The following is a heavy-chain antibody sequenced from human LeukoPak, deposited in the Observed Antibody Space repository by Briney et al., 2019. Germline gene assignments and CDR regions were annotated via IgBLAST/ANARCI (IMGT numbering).Heavy chain of an antibody. CDR3: ARDYSSGDDAFDI. J-gene: IGHJ3*02. CDR2: ISSISSTI. CDR1: GFTFSSYS. Sequence: PGGSLRLSCAASGFTFSSYSMNWVRQAPGKGLEWVSYISSISSTIYYADSVKGRFTISRDNAKNSLYLQMNSLRAEDTAVYYCARDYSSGDDAFDIWGQGTMVTVSS. V-gene: IGHV3-48*01. D-gene: IGHD3-22*01.